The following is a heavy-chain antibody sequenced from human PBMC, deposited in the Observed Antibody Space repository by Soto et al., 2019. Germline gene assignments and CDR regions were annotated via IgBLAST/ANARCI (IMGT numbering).Heavy chain of an antibody. CDR3: AGHPSHDNYDIFLDY. CDR2: IDPSDSCT. V-gene: IGHV5-10-1*01. D-gene: IGHD3-9*01. J-gene: IGHJ4*02. CDR1: GYSFTSYW. Sequence: GESLKISCKGSGYSFTSYWISWVRQMPGKGLEWMGRIDPSDSCTNYSPSFQGHVTISADKSISTAYLQWSSLKASDTAMYYCAGHPSHDNYDIFLDYWGQGTLVTVSS.